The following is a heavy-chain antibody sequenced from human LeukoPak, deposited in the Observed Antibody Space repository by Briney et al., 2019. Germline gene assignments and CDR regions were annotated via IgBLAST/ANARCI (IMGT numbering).Heavy chain of an antibody. J-gene: IGHJ4*02. CDR2: ISWDGHTT. CDR1: GFTLTNAW. Sequence: GGSLRLSCAASGFTLTNAWMNWVRQAPGKGLEWVSLISWDGHTTYYADSVKGRFTISRDNSKNSLYLQMNSLRAEDSALYYCAKDSEDYGDSHFDHWGQGTLVTVSS. CDR3: AKDSEDYGDSHFDH. D-gene: IGHD4-17*01. V-gene: IGHV3-43D*03.